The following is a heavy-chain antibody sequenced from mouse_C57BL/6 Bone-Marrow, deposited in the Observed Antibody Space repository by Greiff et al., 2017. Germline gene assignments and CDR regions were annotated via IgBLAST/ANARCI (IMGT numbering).Heavy chain of an antibody. CDR3: ARERLSWYFDV. J-gene: IGHJ1*03. D-gene: IGHD2-2*01. Sequence: QVQLQQPGAELVMPGASVKLSCKASGYTFPSYWMHWVKQRPGQGLEWIGEIDPSDSYTNYNQKFKGKSTLTVDKSSSTAYMQLSSLTSEDSAVYYCARERLSWYFDVWGTGTTVTVSS. CDR2: IDPSDSYT. CDR1: GYTFPSYW. V-gene: IGHV1-69*01.